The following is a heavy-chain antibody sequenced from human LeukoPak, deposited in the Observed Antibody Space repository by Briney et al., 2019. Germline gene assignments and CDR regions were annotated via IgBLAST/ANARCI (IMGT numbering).Heavy chain of an antibody. Sequence: GGSLRLSCAASGFTFDDYAMHWVRQAPGKGLEWVSGISWNSGSIGYADSVKGRFTISRDNAKNSLYLQMNSLRAEDTALYYCAKDKQWLRFGRDAFDIWGQGTMVTVSS. V-gene: IGHV3-9*01. CDR1: GFTFDDYA. D-gene: IGHD5-12*01. CDR3: AKDKQWLRFGRDAFDI. CDR2: ISWNSGSI. J-gene: IGHJ3*02.